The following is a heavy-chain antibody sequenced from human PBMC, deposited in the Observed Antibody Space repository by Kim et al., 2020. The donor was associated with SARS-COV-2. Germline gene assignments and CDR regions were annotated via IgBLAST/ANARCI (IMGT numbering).Heavy chain of an antibody. D-gene: IGHD3-10*01. J-gene: IGHJ4*02. CDR2: INPSGGST. CDR3: HEIGYYGSGSSIKHFDY. Sequence: ASVKVSCKASGYTFTSYYMHWVRQAPGQGLEWMGIINPSGGSTSYTQKFQGRVTMTRDTSTSTVYMELSSLRSEDTAVYYCHEIGYYGSGSSIKHFDYWGQGTLVTVSS. CDR1: GYTFTSYY. V-gene: IGHV1-46*01.